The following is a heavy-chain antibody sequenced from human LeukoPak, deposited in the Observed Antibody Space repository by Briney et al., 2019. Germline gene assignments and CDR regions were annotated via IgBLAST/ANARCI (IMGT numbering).Heavy chain of an antibody. J-gene: IGHJ6*03. V-gene: IGHV3-30*02. CDR2: IRYDGSNK. CDR3: AKDRVATNYYYYYMDV. D-gene: IGHD5-12*01. CDR1: GFTFSSYG. Sequence: GGSLRLSCAASGFTFSSYGVHWVRQAPGKGLEWVAFIRYDGSNKYYADSVKGRFTISRDNSKNTLYLQMNSLRAEDTAVYYCAKDRVATNYYYYYMDVWGKGTTVTISS.